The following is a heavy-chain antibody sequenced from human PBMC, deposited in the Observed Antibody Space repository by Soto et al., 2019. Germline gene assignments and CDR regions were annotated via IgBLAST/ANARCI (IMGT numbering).Heavy chain of an antibody. CDR3: AREGGGLGDYYYYGMDV. D-gene: IGHD3-16*01. J-gene: IGHJ6*02. Sequence: GGSLRLSCAASGFTFSSYSMNWVRQAPGKGLEWVSYISSSSSTIYYVDSVKGRSTISRDNAKNSLYLQMNSLRDEDTAVYYCAREGGGLGDYYYYGMDVWGQGTTVTVSS. CDR2: ISSSSSTI. V-gene: IGHV3-48*02. CDR1: GFTFSSYS.